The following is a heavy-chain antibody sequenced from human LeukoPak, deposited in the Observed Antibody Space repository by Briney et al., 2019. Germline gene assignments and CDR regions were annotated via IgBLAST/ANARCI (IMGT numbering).Heavy chain of an antibody. V-gene: IGHV4-4*09. D-gene: IGHD3-10*01. J-gene: IGHJ6*03. CDR3: ARHVAYYGSGSYYSVGYYYYYMDV. Sequence: PSETLSLTCTVSGGSISSYYWSWIRQPPGKGLEWIGYIYTSGSTNYNPSLKSRVTISVDTSKNQFSLKLSSVTAADTAVYYCARHVAYYGSGSYYSVGYYYYYMDVWGKGTTVTVSS. CDR2: IYTSGST. CDR1: GGSISSYY.